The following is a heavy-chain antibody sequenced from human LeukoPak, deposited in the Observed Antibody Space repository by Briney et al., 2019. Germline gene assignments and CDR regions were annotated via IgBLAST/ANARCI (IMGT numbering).Heavy chain of an antibody. CDR3: ARGRSSSSGRPSWFDP. CDR2: INAGNGNT. J-gene: IGHJ5*02. V-gene: IGHV1-3*01. CDR1: GYTFTSYA. Sequence: ASVKVSCKASGYTFTSYAMHWVRQAPGQRLEWMGWINAGNGNTKYSQKFQGRVTITRDTSASTAYMELSSLRSEDTAVYYCARGRSSSSGRPSWFDPWGQGTLVIVSS. D-gene: IGHD6-6*01.